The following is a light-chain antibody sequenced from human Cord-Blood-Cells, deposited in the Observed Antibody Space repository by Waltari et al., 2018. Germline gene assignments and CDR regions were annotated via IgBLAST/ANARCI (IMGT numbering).Light chain of an antibody. V-gene: IGLV2-23*01. J-gene: IGLJ3*02. CDR2: EGS. Sequence: QSALTQPASASGSPGQSITISCTGTSSDVGSYNLVSWYQQHPGKAPKLMIYEGSKRPSGVSNRFSGSKSGNTASLTISGLQAEDEADYYCCSYAGSSTWVFGGVTKLTVL. CDR1: SSDVGSYNL. CDR3: CSYAGSSTWV.